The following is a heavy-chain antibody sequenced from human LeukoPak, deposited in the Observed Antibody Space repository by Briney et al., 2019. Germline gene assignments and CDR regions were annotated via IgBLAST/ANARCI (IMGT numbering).Heavy chain of an antibody. D-gene: IGHD3-3*01. V-gene: IGHV1-69*13. CDR1: GGTFSSYA. CDR2: IIPIFGTA. J-gene: IGHJ4*02. Sequence: SVKVSCKASGGTFSSYAISWVRQAPGQGLEWMGGIIPIFGTANYAQKFQGRVTITAVESTSTAYMELSSLRSEDTAVYYCARGRFHPYYDFWSGLDYWGQGTLVTVSS. CDR3: ARGRFHPYYDFWSGLDY.